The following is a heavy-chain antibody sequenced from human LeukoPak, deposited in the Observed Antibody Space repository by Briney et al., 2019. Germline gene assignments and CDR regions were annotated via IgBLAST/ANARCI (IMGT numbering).Heavy chain of an antibody. Sequence: GGSLRLSCAASGFTFSNSWMSWVRQAPGKGLEWVATIKPDGSAQYYVDSVKGRFTISRDNAKNSLFLQMNSLRAEDTAVYYCARDSSGMTTDWFDPWGQGTLVTVSS. J-gene: IGHJ5*02. D-gene: IGHD4-11*01. CDR1: GFTFSNSW. CDR2: IKPDGSAQ. CDR3: ARDSSGMTTDWFDP. V-gene: IGHV3-7*01.